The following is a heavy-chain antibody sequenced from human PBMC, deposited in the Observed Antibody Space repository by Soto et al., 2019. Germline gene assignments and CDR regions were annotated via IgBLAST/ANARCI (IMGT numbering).Heavy chain of an antibody. CDR3: ARGLTEWSNDY. D-gene: IGHD3-3*01. CDR1: GDSINSGAYY. J-gene: IGHJ4*01. CDR2: IYSDGGT. Sequence: SETLSLTCTVSGDSINSGAYYWTWIRQRPGKGLEWIGCIYSDGGTDYSPSLKNRVSISMDTSKNHFSLSLTSVTAADTATYFCARGLTEWSNDYWGHGTLVTVSS. V-gene: IGHV4-31*03.